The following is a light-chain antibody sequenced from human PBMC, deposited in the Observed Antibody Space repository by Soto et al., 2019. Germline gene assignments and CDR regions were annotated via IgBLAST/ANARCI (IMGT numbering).Light chain of an antibody. Sequence: QSVLTQPPSASGSPGQSVTISCTGNSNDVGHSSFISWYQQHPGKGPKLIIYEVSKRPSGVADRFSGSKSGNTASLSVSGLQDEDEADYFCNAQADNGKHIFGTGTKLTVL. CDR1: SNDVGHSSF. V-gene: IGLV2-8*01. CDR3: NAQADNGKHI. J-gene: IGLJ1*01. CDR2: EVS.